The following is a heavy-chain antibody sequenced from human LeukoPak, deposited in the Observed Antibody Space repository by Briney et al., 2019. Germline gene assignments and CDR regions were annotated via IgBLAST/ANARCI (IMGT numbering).Heavy chain of an antibody. CDR1: GGSISSRSYY. Sequence: SETLSLTCTVSGGSISSRSYYWGWIRQPPGKGLEWIGSIYYSGSTSYNPSLKSRVTISVDTSKNQFSLKLSSVTAADTAVYYCARYGRGYSYGYIGWGQGTLVTVSS. CDR2: IYYSGST. J-gene: IGHJ4*02. CDR3: ARYGRGYSYGYIG. D-gene: IGHD5-18*01. V-gene: IGHV4-39*01.